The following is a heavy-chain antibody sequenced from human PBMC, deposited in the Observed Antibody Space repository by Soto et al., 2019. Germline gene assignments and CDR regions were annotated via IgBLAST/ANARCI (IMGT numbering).Heavy chain of an antibody. D-gene: IGHD2-2*01. Sequence: TLSLTCAVSGYSISSGYYWGWIRQPPGKGLEWIGSIYHSGSTYYNPSLKSRVTISVDTSKNQFSLKLSSVTAADTAVYYCARDGVVPALRGMDVWGQGTTVTVSS. CDR3: ARDGVVPALRGMDV. CDR1: GYSISSGYY. V-gene: IGHV4-38-2*02. CDR2: IYHSGST. J-gene: IGHJ6*02.